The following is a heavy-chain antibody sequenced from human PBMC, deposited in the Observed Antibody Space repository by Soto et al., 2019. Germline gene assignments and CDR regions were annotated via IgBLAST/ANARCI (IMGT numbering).Heavy chain of an antibody. CDR2: ISYDGSNK. CDR3: ARSKGSSSKYYFDY. J-gene: IGHJ4*02. Sequence: LRLSCAASGFTFSSYAMHWVRQAPGKGLEWVAVISYDGSNKYYADSVKGRFTISRDNSKNTLYLQMNSLRAEDTAVYYCARSKGSSSKYYFDYWGQGTLVTVSS. CDR1: GFTFSSYA. D-gene: IGHD6-6*01. V-gene: IGHV3-30-3*01.